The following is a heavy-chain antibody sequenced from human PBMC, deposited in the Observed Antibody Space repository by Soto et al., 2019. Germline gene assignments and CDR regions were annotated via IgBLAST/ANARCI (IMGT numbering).Heavy chain of an antibody. V-gene: IGHV1-58*01. Sequence: GASVKVSCKASGFTFTSSAVQWVRQARGQRLEWIGWIVVGSGNTNYAQKFQGRVTITRDMSTSTAYMELSSLRSEDTAVYYCAARGIRGPIHDILTGDYYFDHWGQGTLVTVSS. CDR2: IVVGSGNT. CDR3: AARGIRGPIHDILTGDYYFDH. J-gene: IGHJ4*02. CDR1: GFTFTSSA. D-gene: IGHD3-9*01.